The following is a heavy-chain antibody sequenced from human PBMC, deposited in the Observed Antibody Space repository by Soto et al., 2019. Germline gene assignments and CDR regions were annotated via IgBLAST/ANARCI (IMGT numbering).Heavy chain of an antibody. D-gene: IGHD6-19*01. V-gene: IGHV4-31*03. J-gene: IGHJ6*02. Sequence: SETLSLTCTVSGGSISSGGYYWSWIRKHPGKGLEWIGYIYYSGSTYYNPSLKSRVTISVDTSKNQFSLYLQMNSLRAEDTAVYYCARGSVSSGWYVTPHYYYYGMDVWGQGTTVTVSS. CDR1: GGSISSGGYY. CDR2: IYYSGST. CDR3: ARGSVSSGWYVTPHYYYYGMDV.